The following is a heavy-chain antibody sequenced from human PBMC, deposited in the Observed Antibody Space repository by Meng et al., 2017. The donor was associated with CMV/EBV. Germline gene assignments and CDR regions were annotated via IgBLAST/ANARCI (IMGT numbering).Heavy chain of an antibody. CDR2: ISWNSGSI. D-gene: IGHD2-2*02. V-gene: IGHV3-9*01. Sequence: GGFLRPSCAASGFTFDDYAMHWFRQVPGKGLEWVSGISWNSGSIGYADSVKGRFTISRDNAKNSLYLQMNSLRAEDTALYYCAKDIGYCSSTSCYILGDDAFDIWGQGTMVTVSS. CDR1: GFTFDDYA. J-gene: IGHJ3*02. CDR3: AKDIGYCSSTSCYILGDDAFDI.